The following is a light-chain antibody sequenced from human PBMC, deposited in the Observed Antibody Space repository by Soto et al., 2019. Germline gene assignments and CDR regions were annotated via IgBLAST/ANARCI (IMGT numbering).Light chain of an antibody. CDR3: QQYYSDPYT. V-gene: IGKV1-8*01. CDR2: AAS. Sequence: AIRMTQSPSSLSASTGDRVTITCRASQGISSYLAWYQQKPGKAPKLLIYAASTLQSGVPSRFSGSGSATDFTLTISCLQSEDFATYYCQQYYSDPYTFGQGTKVDIK. CDR1: QGISSY. J-gene: IGKJ2*01.